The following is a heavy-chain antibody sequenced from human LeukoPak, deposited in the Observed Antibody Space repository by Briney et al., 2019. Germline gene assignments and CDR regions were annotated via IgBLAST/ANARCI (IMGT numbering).Heavy chain of an antibody. Sequence: ASVKVSCKASGYTFTSYGIDWVRQATAQGLEWMGWMNPNSGNTGYAQKFQGRVTMTRNTYISTAYMELSSLRSEDTAVYYCASDRPMVRGVNYYYYMDVWGKGTTVTVSS. D-gene: IGHD3-10*01. CDR3: ASDRPMVRGVNYYYYMDV. J-gene: IGHJ6*03. CDR2: MNPNSGNT. CDR1: GYTFTSYG. V-gene: IGHV1-8*01.